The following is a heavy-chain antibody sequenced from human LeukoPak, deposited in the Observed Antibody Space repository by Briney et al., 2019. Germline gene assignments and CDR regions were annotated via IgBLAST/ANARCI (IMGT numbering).Heavy chain of an antibody. Sequence: PSETLSLTCTVSGGSISSYYWSWIRQPPGKGLEWIGYIYYSGSTNYNPSLKSRVTISVDTSKNQFSLKLSSVTAADTDVYYCAIEMATINAFDIWGQGTMVTVSS. CDR2: IYYSGST. V-gene: IGHV4-59*01. J-gene: IGHJ3*02. D-gene: IGHD5-24*01. CDR1: GGSISSYY. CDR3: AIEMATINAFDI.